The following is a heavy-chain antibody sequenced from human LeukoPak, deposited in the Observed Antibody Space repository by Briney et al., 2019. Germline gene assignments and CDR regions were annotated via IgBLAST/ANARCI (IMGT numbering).Heavy chain of an antibody. J-gene: IGHJ4*02. CDR1: GGSISSSSYY. CDR2: TYYSGST. V-gene: IGHV4-39*01. Sequence: PSETLSLTCTVSGGSISSSSYYWGWIRQPPGKGLEWIGSTYYSGSTYYNPSLKSRVTISVDTSKNQFSLKLSSVTAADTAVYYCASSLVVVAATPWYYFDYWGQGTLVTVSS. D-gene: IGHD2-15*01. CDR3: ASSLVVVAATPWYYFDY.